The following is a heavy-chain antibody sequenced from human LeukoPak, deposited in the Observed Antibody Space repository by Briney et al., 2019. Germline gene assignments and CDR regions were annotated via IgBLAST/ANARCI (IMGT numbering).Heavy chain of an antibody. V-gene: IGHV3-21*01. J-gene: IGHJ4*02. CDR2: ISSSSSYI. D-gene: IGHD6-13*01. Sequence: GGSLRLSCAASGFTFSSYSMNWVRQAPGKGLEWVSSISSSSSYIYYADSVKGRFTISRDNAKNSLYLQMNSLRAEDTAVYYCAREAHDSSNFDYWGQGTQVIVSS. CDR1: GFTFSSYS. CDR3: AREAHDSSNFDY.